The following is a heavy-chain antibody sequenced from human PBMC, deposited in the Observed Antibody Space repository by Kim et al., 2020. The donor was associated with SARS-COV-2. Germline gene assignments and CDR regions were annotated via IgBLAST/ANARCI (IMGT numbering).Heavy chain of an antibody. CDR1: GFTFSNYG. CDR3: ASPLDCSGGSCDS. J-gene: IGHJ5*01. CDR2: IWYDGNKK. D-gene: IGHD2-15*01. V-gene: IGHV3-33*01. Sequence: GGSLRLSCAASGFTFSNYGMHWVRQAPGKGLEWVAVIWYDGNKKYYTDSVKGRFTISRDNSKNTLYLQMNSLRAEDTAVYYCASPLDCSGGSCDSWGQGTLVTVSS.